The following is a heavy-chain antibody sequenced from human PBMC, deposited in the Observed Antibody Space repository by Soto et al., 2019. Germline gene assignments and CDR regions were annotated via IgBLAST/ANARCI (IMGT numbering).Heavy chain of an antibody. J-gene: IGHJ5*02. CDR1: GYNFTNYW. V-gene: IGHV5-51*01. D-gene: IGHD6-19*01. CDR3: ARRLVVAGTLVWFDP. CDR2: ISPRDSET. Sequence: GESLKISCKGPGYNFTNYWIGWVRQMPGRGLEYLGIISPRDSETRYSPSFAGQVTFSADKSISTAFLQWSSLKASDNAIYYCARRLVVAGTLVWFDPWGQGILVTVSA.